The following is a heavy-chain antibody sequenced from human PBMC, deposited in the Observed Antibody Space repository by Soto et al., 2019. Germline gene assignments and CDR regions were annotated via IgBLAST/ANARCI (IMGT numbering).Heavy chain of an antibody. CDR3: TTDQEDTASDY. D-gene: IGHD5-18*01. J-gene: IGHJ4*02. Sequence: GGSLRLSCAASGFTFSNARMNWVPPAPGKGLEWVGRIKSKTDGGTTDYAAPVKGRFTISRDDSKNTLYLQMNSLKTEDTAVYYCTTDQEDTASDYWGQGTLVTVSS. CDR2: IKSKTDGGTT. CDR1: GFTFSNAR. V-gene: IGHV3-15*07.